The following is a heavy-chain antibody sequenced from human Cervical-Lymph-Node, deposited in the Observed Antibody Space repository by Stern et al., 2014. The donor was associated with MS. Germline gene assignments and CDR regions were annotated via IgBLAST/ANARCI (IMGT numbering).Heavy chain of an antibody. Sequence: EVQLVESGGGLVKPGGSLRLSCAASGFTFSSYSMNWVRQAPGKGLEWVSSISSSSSYIYYADSVKGRFTISRDNAKNSLYLQMNSLRAEDTAVYYCARTVAGMMGYFDYWGQGTLVTVSS. CDR3: ARTVAGMMGYFDY. CDR2: ISSSSSYI. CDR1: GFTFSSYS. D-gene: IGHD6-19*01. V-gene: IGHV3-21*01. J-gene: IGHJ4*02.